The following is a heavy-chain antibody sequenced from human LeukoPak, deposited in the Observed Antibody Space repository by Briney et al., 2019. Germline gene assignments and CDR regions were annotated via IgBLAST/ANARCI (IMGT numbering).Heavy chain of an antibody. D-gene: IGHD3-22*01. Sequence: SETLSLTCTVSIGSVNSGVYYWGWIRQPPGKGLEWIGSIHSSGNTYYNPSLKSRVTISVDTSKNHFSLKLSSVTAADRAVYYCAKHEGSYYDKSGYTFDFRGQGTLVTVSS. V-gene: IGHV4-39*01. CDR2: IHSSGNT. CDR3: AKHEGSYYDKSGYTFDF. J-gene: IGHJ4*02. CDR1: IGSVNSGVYY.